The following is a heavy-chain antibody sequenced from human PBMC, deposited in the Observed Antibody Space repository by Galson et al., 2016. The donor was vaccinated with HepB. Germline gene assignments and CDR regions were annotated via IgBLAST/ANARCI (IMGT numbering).Heavy chain of an antibody. J-gene: IGHJ4*02. CDR1: GFTFRSYG. CDR2: IGYDGNNK. CDR3: ARAIVPGYCSGGSCTACDH. Sequence: SLRLSCATSGFTFRSYGMHWVRQAPGKGLEWVAVIGYDGNNKKYADSVKGRFTISRDNSENTLYLQMNSLRAEDTAVYYCARAIVPGYCSGGSCTACDHWGQGTLVSVSS. V-gene: IGHV3-33*01. D-gene: IGHD2-15*01.